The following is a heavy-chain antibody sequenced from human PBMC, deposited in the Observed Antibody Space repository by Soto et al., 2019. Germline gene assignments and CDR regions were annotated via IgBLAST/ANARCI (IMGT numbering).Heavy chain of an antibody. V-gene: IGHV5-10-1*01. CDR3: ARLEKWYYNYYGLDV. J-gene: IGHJ6*02. Sequence: GESLKISCQGSGYSFTTYWISWVRQMPGKGLEWMGKIDPGDSSTNYSPSFRGHITIPVDRSINTAHLQFSSLKAADTAVYYCARLEKWYYNYYGLDVWGQGTMVTVSS. CDR1: GYSFTTYW. CDR2: IDPGDSST. D-gene: IGHD1-26*01.